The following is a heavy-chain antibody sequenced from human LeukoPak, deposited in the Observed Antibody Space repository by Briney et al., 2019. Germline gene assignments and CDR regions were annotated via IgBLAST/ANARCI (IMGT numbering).Heavy chain of an antibody. CDR1: GGSISSGSYY. V-gene: IGHV4-39*07. D-gene: IGHD1/OR15-1a*01. J-gene: IGHJ4*02. CDR2: INHSGST. Sequence: TSETLSLTCTVSGGSISSGSYYWSWIRQPPGKGLEWIGEINHSGSTNCNPSLKSRVTISVDTSKNQFSLKLSSVTAADTAVYYCARDGEDWNTQQVYWGQGTLVTVSS. CDR3: ARDGEDWNTQQVY.